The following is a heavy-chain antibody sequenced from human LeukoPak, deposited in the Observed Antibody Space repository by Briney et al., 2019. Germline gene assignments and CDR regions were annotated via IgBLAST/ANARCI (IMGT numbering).Heavy chain of an antibody. D-gene: IGHD3-22*01. CDR1: GYTFTSHG. Sequence: SCKASGYTFTSHGISWVRQAPGKGLEWVAVISYDGSNKYYADSVKGRFTISRDNSKNTLYLQMNSLRAEDTAVYYCAREGQDPSFSIYYYDSSGCPDYWGQGTLVTVSS. CDR3: AREGQDPSFSIYYYDSSGCPDY. J-gene: IGHJ4*02. V-gene: IGHV3-30*04. CDR2: ISYDGSNK.